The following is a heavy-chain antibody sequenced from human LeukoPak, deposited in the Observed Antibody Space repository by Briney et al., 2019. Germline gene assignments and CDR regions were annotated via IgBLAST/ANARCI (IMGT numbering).Heavy chain of an antibody. D-gene: IGHD3-9*01. V-gene: IGHV3-74*01. CDR1: GFTFSSYA. CDR3: TRDLMDYDVSTGLHHYYMDV. J-gene: IGHJ6*02. Sequence: GGSLRLSCAASGFTFSSYAMNWVRQDPRKGLVWVSRISGDGRNINYADSVRGRFTISRDNAKNTLYLQMNTLRVEDTAVYYCTRDLMDYDVSTGLHHYYMDVWGQGTTVTVSS. CDR2: ISGDGRNI.